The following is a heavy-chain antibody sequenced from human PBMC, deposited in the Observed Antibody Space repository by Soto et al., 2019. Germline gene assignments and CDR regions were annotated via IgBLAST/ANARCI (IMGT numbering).Heavy chain of an antibody. V-gene: IGHV1-2*04. J-gene: IGHJ6*02. CDR2: INPNSGGT. Sequence: ASVKVSCKASGYTFTGYYMHWVRQAPGQGLEWMGWINPNSGGTNYAQKFQGWVTMTRDTSISTAYMELSRLRSDDTAVYYCARDGEGKYSSGWYGTPYYYYGMDVWGQGTTVTVSS. D-gene: IGHD6-19*01. CDR3: ARDGEGKYSSGWYGTPYYYYGMDV. CDR1: GYTFTGYY.